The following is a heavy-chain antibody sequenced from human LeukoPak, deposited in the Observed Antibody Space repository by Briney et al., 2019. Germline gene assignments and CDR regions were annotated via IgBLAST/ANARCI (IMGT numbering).Heavy chain of an antibody. V-gene: IGHV3-74*01. CDR1: GFTFSNYW. CDR3: ARGEGRHCSGSDCFTHWFDP. Sequence: GGSLRLSCAASGFTFSNYWMHWVRQAPGKGLVWVSRIDNGGSDTSHADSVKGRFTISRDNAKNTLYLQMNSLRAEDTAVYYCARGEGRHCSGSDCFTHWFDPWGQGALVTVSS. D-gene: IGHD2-2*02. CDR2: IDNGGSDT. J-gene: IGHJ5*02.